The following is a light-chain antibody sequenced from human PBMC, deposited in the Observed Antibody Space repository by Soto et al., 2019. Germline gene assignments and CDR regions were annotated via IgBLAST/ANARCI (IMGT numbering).Light chain of an antibody. CDR1: QSVSTY. V-gene: IGKV3-11*01. CDR3: QQRYNWPLT. Sequence: EIVLTQSPATLSSSPGESATLSCRASQSVSTYLAWYQQKVGQAPRLLIYESSNRATGIPDRFSGSGSGTDFTLTISSLEPEDSAVYYCQQRYNWPLTFGGGTKVGSN. J-gene: IGKJ4*01. CDR2: ESS.